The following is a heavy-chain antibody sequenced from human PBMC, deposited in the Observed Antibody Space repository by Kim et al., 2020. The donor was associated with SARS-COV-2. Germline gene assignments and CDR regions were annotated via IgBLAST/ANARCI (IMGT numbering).Heavy chain of an antibody. Sequence: SVKVSCKASGGTFSSYAISWVRQAPGQGLEWMGRIIPILGMANYAQKFQGRVTVTADKSTSTAYMELSSLRSADTALYYCAREGPGIAATGSPPYYYYYGMDVWGQGTTVTVSS. CDR1: GGTFSSYA. J-gene: IGHJ6*02. V-gene: IGHV1-69*04. D-gene: IGHD6-13*01. CDR2: IIPILGMA. CDR3: AREGPGIAATGSPPYYYYYGMDV.